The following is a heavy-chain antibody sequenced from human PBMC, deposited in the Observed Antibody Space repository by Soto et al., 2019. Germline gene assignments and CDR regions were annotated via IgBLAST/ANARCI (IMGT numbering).Heavy chain of an antibody. J-gene: IGHJ6*02. V-gene: IGHV5-51*01. CDR2: IYPGDSDT. Sequence: GESLKISCKGSGYTVTNYWIGWVRQMPGKGLEWMGIIYPGDSDTKYNPSFQGQVTISADKSITTTYLRWTSLKASDTAIYYCAASIFYYGMDVWGQGTTVTV. CDR3: AASIFYYGMDV. CDR1: GYTVTNYW.